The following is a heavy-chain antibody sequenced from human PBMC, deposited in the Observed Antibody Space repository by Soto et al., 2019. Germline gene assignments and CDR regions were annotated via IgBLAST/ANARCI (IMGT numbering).Heavy chain of an antibody. J-gene: IGHJ6*02. Sequence: QVQLQQWGAGLLKPSETLSLTCAVYGGSFSGYYWSWIRQPPGKGLEWIGEINHSGSTNYNPSLKSRVTISVDTSKNQFSLKLSSVTAADTAVYYCARGRRVRGVIYYGMDVWGQGTTFTVSS. CDR2: INHSGST. CDR1: GGSFSGYY. V-gene: IGHV4-34*01. CDR3: ARGRRVRGVIYYGMDV. D-gene: IGHD3-10*01.